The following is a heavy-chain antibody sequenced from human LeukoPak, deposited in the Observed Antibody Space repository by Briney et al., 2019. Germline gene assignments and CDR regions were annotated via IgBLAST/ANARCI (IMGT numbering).Heavy chain of an antibody. D-gene: IGHD3-10*02. Sequence: GGSLRLSCAASGFTFSSYEMNWVRQAPGKGLELVSYISSSGSTIYYADSVKGRFTISRDNAKNSLYLQMNSLRAEDTAVYYCAELGMTMIGGVWGKGTTVTISS. CDR1: GFTFSSYE. J-gene: IGHJ6*04. CDR2: ISSSGSTI. V-gene: IGHV3-48*03. CDR3: AELGMTMIGGV.